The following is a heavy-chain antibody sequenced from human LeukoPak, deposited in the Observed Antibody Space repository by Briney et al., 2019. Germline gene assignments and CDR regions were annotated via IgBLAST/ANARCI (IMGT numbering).Heavy chain of an antibody. CDR1: GFTFSSYA. Sequence: KPGGSLRLSCAASGFTFSSYAMNWVRQAPGKGLEWVSSISSSSTYIYYADSLKGRFTISRDSAKNSLFLQMNSLRAEDTAVYYCARTSSLTPTPSFDYWGQGTLVTVSS. D-gene: IGHD2-15*01. V-gene: IGHV3-21*01. J-gene: IGHJ4*02. CDR2: ISSSSTYI. CDR3: ARTSSLTPTPSFDY.